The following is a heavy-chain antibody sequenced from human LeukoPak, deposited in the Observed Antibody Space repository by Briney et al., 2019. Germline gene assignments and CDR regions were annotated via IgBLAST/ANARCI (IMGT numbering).Heavy chain of an antibody. J-gene: IGHJ6*03. CDR3: TRAVHSGYYYMDV. Sequence: GGSLRLSCTASGFTFGDSDMSWFRQAPGKGLEFVGFIRSKPFGGTAQYAASVKGRFSISRDDSKSIAYLQMSSLKTEDTAVYYCTRAVHSGYYYMDVWGKGTTVTVSS. D-gene: IGHD2-15*01. CDR2: IRSKPFGGTA. CDR1: GFTFGDSD. V-gene: IGHV3-49*03.